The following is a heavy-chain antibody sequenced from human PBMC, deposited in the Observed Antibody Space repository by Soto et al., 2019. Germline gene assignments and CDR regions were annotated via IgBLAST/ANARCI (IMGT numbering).Heavy chain of an antibody. CDR3: ARHPPVTYCYGSGSPDHYYGMDV. J-gene: IGHJ6*02. Sequence: GESLKISCEGSGYSFTSYWIGWVRQMPGKGLEWMGIIYPGDSDTRYSPSFQGQVTISADKSISTAYLQWSSLKASDTAMYYCARHPPVTYCYGSGSPDHYYGMDVWGQGTTVTVSS. CDR1: GYSFTSYW. CDR2: IYPGDSDT. D-gene: IGHD3-10*01. V-gene: IGHV5-51*01.